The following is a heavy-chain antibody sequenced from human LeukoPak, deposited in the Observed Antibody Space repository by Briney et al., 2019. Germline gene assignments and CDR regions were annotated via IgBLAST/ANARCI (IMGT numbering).Heavy chain of an antibody. J-gene: IGHJ6*02. CDR1: GFTVSSNY. Sequence: PGGSLRLSCAASGFTVSSNYMNWVRQAPGKGLEWVSVIYSGGSTIYADSVKGRFTISRDSSKSTLYLQMNSLRAEDTAVYYCARDPVGAIGYGMDVWGQGTTVTVSS. CDR3: ARDPVGAIGYGMDV. CDR2: IYSGGST. V-gene: IGHV3-66*01. D-gene: IGHD1-26*01.